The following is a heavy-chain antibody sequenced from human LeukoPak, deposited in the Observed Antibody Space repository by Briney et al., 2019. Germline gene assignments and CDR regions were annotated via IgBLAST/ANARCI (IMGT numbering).Heavy chain of an antibody. CDR2: ISAYNGNT. CDR3: ATSGEGFVLVPADNPGLDV. CDR1: GYTFTTSG. V-gene: IGHV1-18*01. Sequence: GASVKVSCKASGYTFTTSGISWVRQAPGQGLEWMGWISAYNGNTNYAQNLQGRITMTTDTSTSTAYMELRSLRSDDTAVYYCATSGEGFVLVPADNPGLDVWGKGTTVTVSS. D-gene: IGHD2-2*01. J-gene: IGHJ6*04.